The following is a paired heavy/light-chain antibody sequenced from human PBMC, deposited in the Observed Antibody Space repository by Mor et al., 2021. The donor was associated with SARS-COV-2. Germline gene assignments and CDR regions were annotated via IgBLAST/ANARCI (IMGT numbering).Light chain of an antibody. CDR3: QQRSDWRYT. J-gene: IGKJ2*01. Sequence: EIVLTQSPATLSLSPGERATLSCRASQSVGSYLAWYQQKPGQAPRLLVYDASNRATGIPARFSGSGSGTDFTLTISSLEPEDFAVYYCQQRSDWRYTFGQGTNLEIK. V-gene: IGKV3-11*01. CDR1: QSVGSY. CDR2: DAS.
Heavy chain of an antibody. CDR3: ARGWAYCSRSNCPYGGWFDP. CDR1: GYTFTSYG. D-gene: IGHD2-2*01. V-gene: IGHV1-18*04. J-gene: IGHJ5*02. CDR2: ISAYNHNT. Sequence: QIQLVQSGAEVKEPGASVKVSCKASGYTFTSYGFNWVRQAPGQGLEWMGLISAYNHNTNFAQKFQGRLTLTTDTSTSTAYMELRGLRSDDTAVYYCARGWAYCSRSNCPYGGWFDPWGQGTLVTVSS.